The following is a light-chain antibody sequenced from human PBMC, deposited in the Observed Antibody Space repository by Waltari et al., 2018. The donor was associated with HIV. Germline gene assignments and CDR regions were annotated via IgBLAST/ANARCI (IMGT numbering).Light chain of an antibody. V-gene: IGKV3-15*01. CDR1: QSVSSN. J-gene: IGKJ1*01. Sequence: EIVMTQSPATLSVSPGERATLSCRASQSVSSNLAWYQQKPGQAPRLLIFGASTRANGIPARFSGGWSGTDFTLSISSLQSEDFALYYCQQYNDWPRTFGQGTKVEIK. CDR3: QQYNDWPRT. CDR2: GAS.